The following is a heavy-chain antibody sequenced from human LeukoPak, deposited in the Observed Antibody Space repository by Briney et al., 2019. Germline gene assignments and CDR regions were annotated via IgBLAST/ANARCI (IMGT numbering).Heavy chain of an antibody. J-gene: IGHJ4*02. Sequence: PSETLSLTCTVSGYSISSGYYWGWIRQPPGKGLEWIGYIYYSGSTNYNPSLKSRVTISVDTSKNQFSLKLSSVTAADTAVYYCARSGYSYEFDYWGQGTLVTVSS. CDR3: ARSGYSYEFDY. D-gene: IGHD5-18*01. CDR1: GYSISSGYY. CDR2: IYYSGST. V-gene: IGHV4-61*05.